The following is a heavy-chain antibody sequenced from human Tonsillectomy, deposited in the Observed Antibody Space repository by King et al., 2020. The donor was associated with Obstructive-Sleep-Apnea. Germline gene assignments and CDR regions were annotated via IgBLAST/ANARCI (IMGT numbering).Heavy chain of an antibody. V-gene: IGHV3-7*03. CDR3: ARGGGGLVF. CDR2: IKQDGSEK. D-gene: IGHD3-16*01. CDR1: GFTFGDHW. J-gene: IGHJ4*02. Sequence: VQLVESGGGLVQPGGSLRLSCAASGFTFGDHWMTWVRQPPGKGLEWVANIKQDGSEKFYVDSVKGRFTISRDNAKNSLYLQMNSLRADDTAVYYCARGGGGLVFWGQGTLVTVSS.